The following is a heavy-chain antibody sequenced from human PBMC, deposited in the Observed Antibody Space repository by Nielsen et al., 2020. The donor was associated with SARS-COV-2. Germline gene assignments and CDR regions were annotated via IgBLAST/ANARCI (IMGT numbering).Heavy chain of an antibody. CDR2: IYSGGST. CDR3: ASHSYGSGSYYKRTYYYYGMDV. Sequence: GESLKISCAASGFTFSDYYMSWVRQAPGKGLEWVSVIYSGGSTYYADSVKGRFTISRDNSKNTLYLQMNSLRAEDTAVYYCASHSYGSGSYYKRTYYYYGMDVWGQGTTVTVSS. D-gene: IGHD3-10*01. V-gene: IGHV3-53*01. J-gene: IGHJ6*02. CDR1: GFTFSDYY.